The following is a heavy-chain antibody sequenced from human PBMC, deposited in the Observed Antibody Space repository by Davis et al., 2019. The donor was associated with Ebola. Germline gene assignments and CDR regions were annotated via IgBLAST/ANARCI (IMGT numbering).Heavy chain of an antibody. Sequence: GESLKISCATSGFTFSIYWMHWVRQVPGKGLVWVSLIRSDGSTTSYADSVKGRFTISRDTAKNTLYLQMNSLKAEDTADYYCSTEAYGDYGYYYGMDVWGQGTTVTVSS. CDR3: STEAYGDYGYYYGMDV. D-gene: IGHD4-17*01. V-gene: IGHV3-74*01. CDR2: IRSDGSTT. CDR1: GFTFSIYW. J-gene: IGHJ6*02.